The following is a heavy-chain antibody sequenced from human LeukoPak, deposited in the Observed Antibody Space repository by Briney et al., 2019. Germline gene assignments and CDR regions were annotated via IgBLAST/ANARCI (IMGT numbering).Heavy chain of an antibody. V-gene: IGHV4-59*08. CDR1: GGSISSYY. Sequence: PSETLSLTCTVSGGSISSYYWSWIRQPPGKGLEWIGYIYYSGSTNYNPSLKSRVTISVDTSKNQFSLKLSSVTAADTAVYYCARLGLMVFDYWGQGTLVTVSS. CDR3: ARLGLMVFDY. D-gene: IGHD2-8*01. J-gene: IGHJ4*02. CDR2: IYYSGST.